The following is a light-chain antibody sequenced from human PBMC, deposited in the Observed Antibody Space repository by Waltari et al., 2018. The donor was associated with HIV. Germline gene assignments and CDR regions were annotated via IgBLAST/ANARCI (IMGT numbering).Light chain of an antibody. V-gene: IGKV1-39*01. CDR3: QQTYSAPLT. CDR1: QSISTY. CDR2: AAS. Sequence: DIQMTQSPSSLSASVGDRVTITCRAGQSISTYLNWFQQKPGKAPNLLISAASGLQSGVPSRFSGSGSGTDFTLTISSLQPEDFATYYCQQTYSAPLTFGGGTKVEI. J-gene: IGKJ4*01.